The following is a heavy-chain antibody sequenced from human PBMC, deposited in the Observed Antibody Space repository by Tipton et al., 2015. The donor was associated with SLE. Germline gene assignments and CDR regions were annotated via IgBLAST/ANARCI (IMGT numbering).Heavy chain of an antibody. CDR1: GGSISSSSYY. J-gene: IGHJ4*02. V-gene: IGHV4-39*07. CDR3: ARRAWLRYPFDY. CDR2: INHSGST. Sequence: TLSLTCTVSGGSISSSSYYWGWIRQPPGKGLEWSGEINHSGSTNYNPSLKSRVTISVDTSKNQFSLKLSSVTAADTAVYYCARRAWLRYPFDYWGQGTLVTVSS. D-gene: IGHD5-12*01.